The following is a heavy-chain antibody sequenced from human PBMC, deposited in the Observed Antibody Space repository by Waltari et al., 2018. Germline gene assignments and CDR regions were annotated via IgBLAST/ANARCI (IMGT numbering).Heavy chain of an antibody. CDR2: ISSNGGSI. CDR1: GFPFTGYA. V-gene: IGHV3-64D*06. D-gene: IGHD3-22*01. J-gene: IGHJ4*02. Sequence: EVQLVESGGGLVQPGGSLRLSCSASGFPFTGYAMHWFGQAPGKGLEYVSTISSNGGSIYYADSVKDRFTISRDNSKNTLYLQMSSLRAEDTAVYYCVKDNYYDGSGYYPTPGYWGQGTLVTVSS. CDR3: VKDNYYDGSGYYPTPGY.